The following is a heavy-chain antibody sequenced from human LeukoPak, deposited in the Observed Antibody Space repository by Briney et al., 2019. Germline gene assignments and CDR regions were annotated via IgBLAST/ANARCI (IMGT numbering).Heavy chain of an antibody. CDR3: ARESSSGS. V-gene: IGHV3-30*04. J-gene: IGHJ4*02. CDR2: ISYDGSNK. D-gene: IGHD3-22*01. Sequence: GGSLRLSCAASGFTFSSYAMHWVRQAPGKGLEWVAVISYDGSNKYYADSVKGRFTISRDNSKSTLYLQMNSLRAEDTAVYYCARESSSGSWGQGTLVTVSS. CDR1: GFTFSSYA.